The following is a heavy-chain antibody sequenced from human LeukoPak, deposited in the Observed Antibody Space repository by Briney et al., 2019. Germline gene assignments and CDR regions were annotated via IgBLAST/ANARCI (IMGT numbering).Heavy chain of an antibody. V-gene: IGHV3-66*01. CDR1: GFTFSSYG. Sequence: PGGSLRLSCAASGFTFSSYGMRWVRQAPGKGLEWVSVIYSGGSTYYADSVKGRFTISRDNSKNTLYLQMNSLRAEDTAVYYCARAVVGAGGDYFDYWGQGTLVTVSS. CDR3: ARAVVGAGGDYFDY. D-gene: IGHD1-26*01. J-gene: IGHJ4*02. CDR2: IYSGGST.